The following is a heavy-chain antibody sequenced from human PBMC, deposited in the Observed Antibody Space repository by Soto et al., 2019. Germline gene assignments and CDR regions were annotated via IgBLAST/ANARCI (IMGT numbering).Heavy chain of an antibody. J-gene: IGHJ6*02. CDR2: IKQDGSEK. D-gene: IGHD6-19*01. CDR1: GFTFSSYW. CDR3: ERWYSSGWPNYYYYGMDV. Sequence: PVGSLRLSCAASGFTFSSYWMSWVRQAPGKGLEWVANIKQDGSEKYYVDSVKGRFTISRDNAKNSLYLQMNSLRAEDTAVYYCERWYSSGWPNYYYYGMDVCGQRTTVTVSS. V-gene: IGHV3-7*01.